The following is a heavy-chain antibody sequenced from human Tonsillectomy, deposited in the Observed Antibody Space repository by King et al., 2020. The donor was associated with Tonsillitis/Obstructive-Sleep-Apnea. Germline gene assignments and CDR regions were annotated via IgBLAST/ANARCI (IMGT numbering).Heavy chain of an antibody. CDR2: ISYDGSNK. D-gene: IGHD3-16*02. J-gene: IGHJ4*02. CDR1: GFTFSSYA. CDR3: ARDWRAWGSLFDY. V-gene: IGHV3-30*04. Sequence: VQLVESGGGVVQPGRSLRLSCAASGFTFSSYAMHWVRQAPGKGLEWVAVISYDGSNKYYADSVKGRFTISRDNSKNTLYLQMNSLRAEDTAVYYCARDWRAWGSLFDYWGQGTLVTVSS.